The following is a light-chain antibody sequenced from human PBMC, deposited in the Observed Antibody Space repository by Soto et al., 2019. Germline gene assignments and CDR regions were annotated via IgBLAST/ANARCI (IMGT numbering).Light chain of an antibody. V-gene: IGKV1-33*01. Sequence: DIQMTQSPSSLSASVGDRVTITCQASQDIRNYLNWYQQKPGKAPTLLIYDASNLETGVPSRFSGSGCVTDCTCTNSSQQAEDIATDYCLQYKNLPYTFGQGTKLEIK. J-gene: IGKJ2*01. CDR1: QDIRNY. CDR3: LQYKNLPYT. CDR2: DAS.